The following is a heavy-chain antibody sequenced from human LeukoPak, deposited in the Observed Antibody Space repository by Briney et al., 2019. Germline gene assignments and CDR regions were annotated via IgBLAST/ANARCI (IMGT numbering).Heavy chain of an antibody. V-gene: IGHV4-39*01. D-gene: IGHD6-6*01. CDR1: GGSFSSYY. Sequence: SETLSLTCAVYGGSFSSYYWGWIRQPPGKGLEWIGSIYYSGSTYYNPSLKSRVTISVDTSKNQFSLKLSSVTAADTAVYYCARHWQVAAWGPDYYYYGMDVWGQGTTVTVSS. J-gene: IGHJ6*02. CDR2: IYYSGST. CDR3: ARHWQVAAWGPDYYYYGMDV.